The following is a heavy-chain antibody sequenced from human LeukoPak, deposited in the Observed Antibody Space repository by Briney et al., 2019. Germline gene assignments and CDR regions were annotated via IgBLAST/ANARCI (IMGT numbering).Heavy chain of an antibody. D-gene: IGHD4-17*01. Sequence: PGGSLRLSCATSGFTFSTSGMNWVRQAPGKGLEWLSYISSSSSTTYYADSVGGRFTTSRDNAKKLLYLQMSSLRGEDTAVYYCAYYDDYVPRGGYWGQGTLVTVSS. J-gene: IGHJ4*02. V-gene: IGHV3-48*01. CDR2: ISSSSSTT. CDR3: AYYDDYVPRGGY. CDR1: GFTFSTSG.